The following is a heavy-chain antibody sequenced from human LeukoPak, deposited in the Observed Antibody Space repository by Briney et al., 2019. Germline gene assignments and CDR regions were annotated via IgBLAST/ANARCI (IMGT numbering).Heavy chain of an antibody. CDR2: ISWNSGSI. CDR3: ASSSTTWGFDY. Sequence: GGSLRLSCRASGFTFDDYAMHWVRQAPGKGLEWVSGISWNSGSIGYRDSVKGRFTISRDNAKNSLYLQMNSLRAEDTALYYCASSSTTWGFDYWGQGTLVTVSS. V-gene: IGHV3-9*01. D-gene: IGHD2-2*01. CDR1: GFTFDDYA. J-gene: IGHJ4*02.